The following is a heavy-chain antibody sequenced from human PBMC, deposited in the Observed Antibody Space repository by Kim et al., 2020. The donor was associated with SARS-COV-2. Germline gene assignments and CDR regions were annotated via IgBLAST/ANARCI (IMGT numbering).Heavy chain of an antibody. V-gene: IGHV4-31*03. CDR1: GGSISSGGYY. D-gene: IGHD6-19*01. Sequence: SETLSLTCTVSGGSISSGGYYWSWIRQHPGKGLEWIGYIYYSGSTYYNPSLKSRVTISVDTSKNQFSLKLSSVTAADTAVYYCARARSSSGLVPYWGQGTLVTVSS. CDR3: ARARSSSGLVPY. CDR2: IYYSGST. J-gene: IGHJ4*02.